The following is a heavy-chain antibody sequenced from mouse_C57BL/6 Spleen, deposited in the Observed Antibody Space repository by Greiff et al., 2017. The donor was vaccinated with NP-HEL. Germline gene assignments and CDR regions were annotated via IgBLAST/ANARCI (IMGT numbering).Heavy chain of an antibody. CDR2: IDPSDSYT. V-gene: IGHV1-59*01. J-gene: IGHJ3*01. CDR3: ARDSNYPFFAY. CDR1: GYTFTSYW. D-gene: IGHD2-5*01. Sequence: QVQLQQSGAELVRPGTSVKLSCKASGYTFTSYWMHWVKQRPGQGLEWIGVIDPSDSYTNYNQKFKGKATLTVDTSSSTAYMQLSSLTSEDSAVYYCARDSNYPFFAYGGQGTLVTVSA.